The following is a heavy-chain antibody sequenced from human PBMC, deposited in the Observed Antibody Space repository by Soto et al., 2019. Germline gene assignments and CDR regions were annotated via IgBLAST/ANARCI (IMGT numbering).Heavy chain of an antibody. V-gene: IGHV3-33*01. J-gene: IGHJ4*02. CDR3: ARGGKWELLLRL. Sequence: QVQLVEXGGGVVXXXXSLRLSCEGXGFSFSDYGMNWVRQAPGKGLEWVAVIWYDGSVRRYADSVKGRFTISRXISKNTLYLQMNSLRVEDTAVYFCARGGKWELLLRLWGQGTLVTVSS. D-gene: IGHD1-26*01. CDR2: IWYDGSVR. CDR1: GFSFSDYG.